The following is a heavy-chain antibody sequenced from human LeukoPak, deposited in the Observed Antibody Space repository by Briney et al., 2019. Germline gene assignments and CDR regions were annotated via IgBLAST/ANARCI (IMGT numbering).Heavy chain of an antibody. CDR1: GGTFSSYA. Sequence: GASVKVSCKASGGTFSSYAISWVRQAPGQGLEWMGGIIPIFGTANYAQKFQGRVTITADESTSTAYMELSSLRSEDTAVYYCARIVVVAAISWFDPWGQGTLVTVSS. V-gene: IGHV1-69*13. J-gene: IGHJ5*02. CDR2: IIPIFGTA. CDR3: ARIVVVAAISWFDP. D-gene: IGHD2-15*01.